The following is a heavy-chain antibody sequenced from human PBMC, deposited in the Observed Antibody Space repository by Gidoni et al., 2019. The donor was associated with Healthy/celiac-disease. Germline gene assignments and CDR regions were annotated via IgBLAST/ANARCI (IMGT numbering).Heavy chain of an antibody. Sequence: QVQLVESGGGVVQPGRSLRLSCAASGFTFSSYGMHWVRQAPGKGLEWVAVISYDGSNKYYADSVKGRFTISRDNSKNTLYLQMNSLRAEDTAVYYCANSDYSKTYGMDVWGQGTTVTVSS. J-gene: IGHJ6*02. V-gene: IGHV3-30*18. CDR1: GFTFSSYG. D-gene: IGHD4-4*01. CDR2: ISYDGSNK. CDR3: ANSDYSKTYGMDV.